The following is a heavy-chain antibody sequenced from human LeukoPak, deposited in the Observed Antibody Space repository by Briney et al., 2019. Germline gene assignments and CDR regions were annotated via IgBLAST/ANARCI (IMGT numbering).Heavy chain of an antibody. J-gene: IGHJ6*03. CDR3: AKTHYYYYYMDV. V-gene: IGHV1-69*05. CDR2: IIPIFGTA. CDR1: GGTFSSYA. Sequence: ASVKVSCKASGGTFSSYAISWVRQAPGQGLEWMGGIIPIFGTANYAQKFQARVTITTDESTSTAYMELSSLRSEDTAVYYCAKTHYYYYYMDVWGKGTTATVSS.